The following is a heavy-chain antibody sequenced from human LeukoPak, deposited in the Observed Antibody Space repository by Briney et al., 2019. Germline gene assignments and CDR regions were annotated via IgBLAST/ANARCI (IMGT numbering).Heavy chain of an antibody. V-gene: IGHV1-46*03. Sequence: GASVKVSCKASGYTFTSYYTHRVRQAPGQGLEWMGIINPSGGSTSYAQKSQGRVTMTRDTSTSTVYMELSSLRSEDTAVYYCARDLGSYYYGSGSYFFDYWGQGTLVTVSS. CDR2: INPSGGST. J-gene: IGHJ4*02. CDR1: GYTFTSYY. CDR3: ARDLGSYYYGSGSYFFDY. D-gene: IGHD3-10*01.